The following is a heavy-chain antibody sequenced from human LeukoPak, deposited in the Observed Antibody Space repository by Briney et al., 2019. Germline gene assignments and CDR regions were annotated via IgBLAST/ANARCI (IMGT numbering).Heavy chain of an antibody. CDR1: GGSISGSNW. Sequence: SETLSLTCAVSGGSISGSNWWSWVRQPPGKGLEWIGEVYHSGSTNYNPSLKSRVTISVDTSKNQFSLKLSSVTAADPAVYYCARGYCSGGSCYSYYYYNYMDVWGKGTTVAVSS. D-gene: IGHD2-15*01. V-gene: IGHV4-4*02. J-gene: IGHJ6*03. CDR2: VYHSGST. CDR3: ARGYCSGGSCYSYYYYNYMDV.